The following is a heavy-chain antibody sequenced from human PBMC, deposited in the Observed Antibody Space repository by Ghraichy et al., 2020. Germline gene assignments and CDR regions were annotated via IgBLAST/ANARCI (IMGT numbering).Heavy chain of an antibody. CDR3: AKHHAVGSYYYMDV. J-gene: IGHJ6*03. CDR1: GFTFSSYA. V-gene: IGHV3-23*01. Sequence: GESLNISCAASGFTFSSYAMSWVRQAPGKGLEWVSALSGSGVSTYYADSVKGRFTISRDNAKNTLFLQMSSLRAEETAIYYCAKHHAVGSYYYMDVWGKGTTVTVAS. CDR2: LSGSGVST. D-gene: IGHD3-10*01.